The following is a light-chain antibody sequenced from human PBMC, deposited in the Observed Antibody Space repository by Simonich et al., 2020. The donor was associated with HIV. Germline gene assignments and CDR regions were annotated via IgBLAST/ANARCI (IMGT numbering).Light chain of an antibody. Sequence: EIVLKQSPGTLSLSPGERATLSCRASPSVSNNFLAWYQQKPVQAPRLLIYGASSSATGIPDRVRGSGSGTDFTLTISRLEPEDFAVYYCQQYGSSYTFGQGTKLEIK. CDR2: GAS. CDR1: PSVSNNF. V-gene: IGKV3-20*01. J-gene: IGKJ2*01. CDR3: QQYGSSYT.